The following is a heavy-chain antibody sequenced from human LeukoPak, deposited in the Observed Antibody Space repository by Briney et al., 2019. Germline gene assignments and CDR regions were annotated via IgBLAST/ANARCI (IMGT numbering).Heavy chain of an antibody. CDR2: IWYDGSNK. Sequence: GGSLRLPCAASGFTFSSYGMHWVRQAPGKGLEWVAVIWYDGSNKYYADSVKGRFTISRDNSKNTLYLQMNSLRAEDTAVYYCARDWLVVAATGGLGYWGQGTLVTVSS. CDR3: ARDWLVVAATGGLGY. D-gene: IGHD2-15*01. J-gene: IGHJ4*02. CDR1: GFTFSSYG. V-gene: IGHV3-33*01.